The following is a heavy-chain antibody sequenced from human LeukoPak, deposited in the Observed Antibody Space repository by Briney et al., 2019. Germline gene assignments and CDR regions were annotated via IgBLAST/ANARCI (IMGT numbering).Heavy chain of an antibody. CDR1: GGSFSGYY. J-gene: IGHJ4*02. Sequence: SETLSLTCAVYGGSFSGYYWSWIRQPPGKGLEWIGEINHSGSTNYNPSLKSRATISVDTSKNQFSLKLSSVTAADTAVYYCVHLRFGYWGQGTLVTVSS. CDR2: INHSGST. CDR3: VHLRFGY. V-gene: IGHV4-34*01. D-gene: IGHD5/OR15-5a*01.